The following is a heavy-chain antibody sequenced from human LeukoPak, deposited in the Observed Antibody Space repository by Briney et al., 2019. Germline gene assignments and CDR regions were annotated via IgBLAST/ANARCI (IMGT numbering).Heavy chain of an antibody. CDR1: GFTFSSYG. CDR3: AKDSGAGDRRVDPHYFDY. J-gene: IGHJ4*02. D-gene: IGHD7-27*01. Sequence: GGSLRLSCAASGFTFSSYGMHWVRQAPGKGLEWVAFIRYDGSNKYYADSVKGRFTISRDNSKNTLYLQMNSLRAEDTAVYYCAKDSGAGDRRVDPHYFDYWGQGTLVTVSS. V-gene: IGHV3-30*02. CDR2: IRYDGSNK.